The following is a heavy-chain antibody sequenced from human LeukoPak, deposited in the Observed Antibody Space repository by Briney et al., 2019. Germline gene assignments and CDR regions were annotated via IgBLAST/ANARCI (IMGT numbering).Heavy chain of an antibody. CDR1: GFTFSDYY. CDR2: ISSSGSTI. D-gene: IGHD2-15*01. CDR3: ARVQYCSGGSCYRFDY. J-gene: IGHJ4*02. V-gene: IGHV3-11*04. Sequence: NPGGSLRLSCAAPGFTFSDYYMSWIRQAPGKGLEWVSYISSSGSTIYYADSVKGRFTISRDNAKNSLYLQMNSLRAEDTAVYYCARVQYCSGGSCYRFDYWGQGTLVTVSS.